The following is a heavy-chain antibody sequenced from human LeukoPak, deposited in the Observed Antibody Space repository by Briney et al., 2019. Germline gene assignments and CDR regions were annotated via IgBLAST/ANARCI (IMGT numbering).Heavy chain of an antibody. CDR3: AKFTYTSSSRAFDY. D-gene: IGHD6-6*01. V-gene: IGHV3-23*01. Sequence: GGSLRLSCAASGFSFSSYAMTWVRQAPGKGLKWVSSISSSGVNTYLADSVQGRFTISRDNSKNTLYLQMNTLRVEDTAVYFCAKFTYTSSSRAFDYWGQGTLVTVSS. CDR2: ISSSGVNT. CDR1: GFSFSSYA. J-gene: IGHJ4*02.